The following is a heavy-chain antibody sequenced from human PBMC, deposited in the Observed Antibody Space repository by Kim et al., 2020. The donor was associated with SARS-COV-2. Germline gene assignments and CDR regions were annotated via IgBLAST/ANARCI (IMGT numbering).Heavy chain of an antibody. Sequence: PSLKSRVTISVDTSKNQFSLKLSSVTAADTAVYYCAGYDILTGYYGVDYWGQGTLVTVSS. J-gene: IGHJ4*02. CDR3: AGYDILTGYYGVDY. V-gene: IGHV4-59*01. D-gene: IGHD3-9*01.